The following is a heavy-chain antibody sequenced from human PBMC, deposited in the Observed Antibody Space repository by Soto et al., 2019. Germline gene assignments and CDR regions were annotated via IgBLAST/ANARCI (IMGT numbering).Heavy chain of an antibody. CDR1: GFTFSTYS. D-gene: IGHD6-13*01. V-gene: IGHV3-21*01. CDR2: ISSRSTYI. CDR3: ASMGEQLLPAYFDL. J-gene: IGHJ2*01. Sequence: EVQLVESGGGLVKPGGSLRLSCAASGFTFSTYSMNWVRQAPGTGLEWVSCISSRSTYIYYADSVRGRFTISRDNAKNSLYLPMNSLRADDTAVYYCASMGEQLLPAYFDLWGRGTLVTVTS.